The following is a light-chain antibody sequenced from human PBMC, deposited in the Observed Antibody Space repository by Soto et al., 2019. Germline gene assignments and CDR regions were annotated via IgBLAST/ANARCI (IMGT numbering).Light chain of an antibody. CDR3: QQYNYCKLS. CDR1: QSVSSN. V-gene: IGKV3-15*01. CDR2: GAS. J-gene: IGKJ4*01. Sequence: EVVMTQSPATLSVSPGERDTLSCRASQSVSSNLAWYQQKPGQAPRLLIYGASTRATGIPARFSGSESGTEFTLTISRLQSEDFAVYYCQQYNYCKLSFGGGTKVEIK.